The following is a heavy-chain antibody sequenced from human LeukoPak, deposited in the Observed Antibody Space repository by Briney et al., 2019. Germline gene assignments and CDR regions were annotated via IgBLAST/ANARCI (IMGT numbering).Heavy chain of an antibody. V-gene: IGHV4-30-4*08. Sequence: PSETLSLTCTVSGGSISSGDYYWSWIRQPPGKGLEWIGYIYYSGSTYYNPSLKSRVTISVDTSKNQFSLKLSSVTAADTAVYYCARGSYSSSWYPPYYYYYGMDVWGQGTTVTVSS. CDR3: ARGSYSSSWYPPYYYYYGMDV. D-gene: IGHD6-13*01. CDR1: GGSISSGDYY. J-gene: IGHJ6*02. CDR2: IYYSGST.